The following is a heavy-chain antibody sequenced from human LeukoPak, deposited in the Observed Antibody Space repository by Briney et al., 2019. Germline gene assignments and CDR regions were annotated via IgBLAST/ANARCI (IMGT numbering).Heavy chain of an antibody. CDR3: ARDKSFNYYYGMDV. CDR1: GFTFSSYW. Sequence: PGGSLRLSCAASGFTFSSYWMSWVRQAPGKGLEWVSYISSSSSTIYYADSVKGRFTISRDNAKNSLSLQMNSLRAEDTAVYYCARDKSFNYYYGMDVWGQGTTVTVSS. J-gene: IGHJ6*02. CDR2: ISSSSSTI. V-gene: IGHV3-48*01.